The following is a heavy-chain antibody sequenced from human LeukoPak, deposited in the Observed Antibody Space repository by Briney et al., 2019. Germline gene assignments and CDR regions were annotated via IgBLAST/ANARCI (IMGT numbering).Heavy chain of an antibody. V-gene: IGHV4-34*01. Sequence: PGGSLRLSCAASGFTGSSNYIGWVRQRPGKGLEWFGEINHSGSTNYNPSLKSRVTISVDTTKNQFSLKLSSVTAADTAVYYCARLLTYCGGDCRGDYWGQGTLVTVSS. J-gene: IGHJ4*02. CDR3: ARLLTYCGGDCRGDY. CDR1: GFTGSSNY. CDR2: INHSGST. D-gene: IGHD2-21*02.